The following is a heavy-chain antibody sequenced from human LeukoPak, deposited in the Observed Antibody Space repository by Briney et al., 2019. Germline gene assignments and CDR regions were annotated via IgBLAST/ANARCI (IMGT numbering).Heavy chain of an antibody. J-gene: IGHJ4*02. CDR3: AKASATFDY. V-gene: IGHV3-30*04. CDR2: ISYDGSNK. Sequence: GGSLRLSCAASGFTFSSYAMHWVRQAPGKGLEWVAVISYDGSNKYYADSVKGRFTISRDNSKNTLYLQMNSLRAEDTAVYYCAKASATFDYWGQGTLVTVSS. CDR1: GFTFSSYA. D-gene: IGHD2-15*01.